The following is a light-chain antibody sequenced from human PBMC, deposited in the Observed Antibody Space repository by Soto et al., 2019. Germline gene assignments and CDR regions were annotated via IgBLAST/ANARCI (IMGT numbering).Light chain of an antibody. CDR1: NSNIGADYD. J-gene: IGLJ3*02. V-gene: IGLV1-40*01. Sequence: QSVLTQPTSVSGAPGQRVTISCTGTNSNIGADYDVHWYQHLPGTAPKLLLYANNNRPSGVPDRFSGSRSGPSASLAITGLQADDEADYFCQSYDTTLSGWVFGGGTQLTVL. CDR3: QSYDTTLSGWV. CDR2: ANN.